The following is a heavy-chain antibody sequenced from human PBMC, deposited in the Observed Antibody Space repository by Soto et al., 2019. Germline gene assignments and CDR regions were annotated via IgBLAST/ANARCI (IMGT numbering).Heavy chain of an antibody. CDR2: IYYTGST. V-gene: IGHV4-59*01. J-gene: IGHJ4*02. Sequence: SETLSLTCTVSGFSISGYYGSWIRQPPGKGLEWIGYIYYTGSTNYNPSLKSRVTISVDTSKNQFSLKLSSVTAADTAVYYCAREGRDGYNPLDYWGQGTLVTVSS. CDR1: GFSISGYY. CDR3: AREGRDGYNPLDY. D-gene: IGHD5-12*01.